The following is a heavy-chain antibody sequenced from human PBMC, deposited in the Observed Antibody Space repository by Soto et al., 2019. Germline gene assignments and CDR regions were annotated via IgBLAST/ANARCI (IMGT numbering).Heavy chain of an antibody. D-gene: IGHD5-18*01. J-gene: IGHJ6*02. V-gene: IGHV1-46*04. CDR2: INHNGGST. Sequence: QVQLVQSGAEVKKPGASVKVSCRASGYTFINYYIQWVRQAPGQGLEWMGIINHNGGSTTYAQKLQGRVTPTRDTSTNTVNMELSRLRSEDTAVYYWAVVDTSMALSNYYYAMDVWGQGTTVIVPS. CDR1: GYTFINYY. CDR3: AVVDTSMALSNYYYAMDV.